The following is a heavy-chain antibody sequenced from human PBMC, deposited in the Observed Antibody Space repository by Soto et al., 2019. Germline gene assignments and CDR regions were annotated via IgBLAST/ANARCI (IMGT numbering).Heavy chain of an antibody. V-gene: IGHV3-74*01. CDR1: GFTFSRFW. CDR2: INSDGSST. D-gene: IGHD2-15*01. CDR3: ARAGGYCSCGRCTQKYFYGMDV. Sequence: EVQLVESGGGLVQRGGSLRVSCAAAGFTFSRFWMHWVRQAPGMGLVWVSRINSDGSSTNYAEYVKGRFTISRDNAKNTLYTQMNSLRVEDTAVYYCARAGGYCSCGRCTQKYFYGMDVWGQGTTVTVSS. J-gene: IGHJ6*02.